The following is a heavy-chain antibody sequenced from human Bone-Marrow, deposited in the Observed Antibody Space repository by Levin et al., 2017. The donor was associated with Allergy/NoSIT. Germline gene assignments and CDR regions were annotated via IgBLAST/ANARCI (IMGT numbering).Heavy chain of an antibody. V-gene: IGHV3-13*01. J-gene: IGHJ6*02. CDR2: IGTAGDT. CDR1: GFTFRSSD. Sequence: ESLKISCAASGFTFRSSDMHWVRQATGKGLEWVSAIGTAGDTYYPGSVKGRFTISRENAKNSLYLQMNSLRAFCNCPYYYYYGMDVWGQGTTITVSS. CDR3: YYGMDV. D-gene: IGHD1-1*01.